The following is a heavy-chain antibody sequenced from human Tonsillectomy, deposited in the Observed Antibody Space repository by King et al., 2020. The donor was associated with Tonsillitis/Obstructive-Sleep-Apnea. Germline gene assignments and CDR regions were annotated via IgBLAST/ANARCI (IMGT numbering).Heavy chain of an antibody. J-gene: IGHJ4*02. CDR3: ARTDRIFDY. CDR2: IYSGGST. V-gene: IGHV3-53*01. CDR1: GFTVSSNY. Sequence: VQLVESGGGLIQPGGSLRLSCAASGFTVSSNYMSWVRQAPGKGLEWVSVIYSGGSTYYAASVKGRFTIARDNSKKTPYLQMNSQRAEDTAVYYCARTDRIFDYWGQGTLVTVSS.